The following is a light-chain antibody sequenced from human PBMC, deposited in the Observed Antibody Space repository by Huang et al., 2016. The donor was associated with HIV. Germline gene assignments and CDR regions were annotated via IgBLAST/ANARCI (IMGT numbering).Light chain of an antibody. CDR2: LGS. CDR3: MQALQTPLLT. Sequence: DIVMTQSPLSLPVTPGDPASISCRSGPCLLHSNGCIYLDSYLQKPGQSPQFLIYLGSNRASGVPDRFSGSGSGTDCTLKISRVEADDVGVYYCMQALQTPLLTLGGGTKVEI. V-gene: IGKV2-28*01. J-gene: IGKJ4*01. CDR1: PCLLHSNGCIY.